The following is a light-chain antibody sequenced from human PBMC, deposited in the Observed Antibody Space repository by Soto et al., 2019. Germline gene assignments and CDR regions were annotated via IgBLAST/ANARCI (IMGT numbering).Light chain of an antibody. Sequence: EIVMTQSPATLSVSPGERVTLSCRASQSVSSSLAWYQQKPGQAPRLLIYGASTKATGIPARFSGSGSGTECTLTISSLQSADFAVYYCQQYNNWPPFTFGPGTKVDIK. CDR2: GAS. V-gene: IGKV3-15*01. CDR3: QQYNNWPPFT. J-gene: IGKJ3*01. CDR1: QSVSSS.